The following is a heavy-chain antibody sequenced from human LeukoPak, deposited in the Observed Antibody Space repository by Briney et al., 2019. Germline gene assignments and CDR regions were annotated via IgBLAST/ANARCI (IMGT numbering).Heavy chain of an antibody. J-gene: IGHJ6*02. V-gene: IGHV1-2*06. Sequence: ASVKVSCKPSGYTFIDYYIHWVRLAPGQGLEWMGRINPNNGGANYAPRFQGRVTMTRDTSIDVAYMELSKLKSDDSAVYYCAREDSGGYGMDVWGQGTTVAVSS. CDR2: INPNNGGA. D-gene: IGHD6-19*01. CDR1: GYTFIDYY. CDR3: AREDSGGYGMDV.